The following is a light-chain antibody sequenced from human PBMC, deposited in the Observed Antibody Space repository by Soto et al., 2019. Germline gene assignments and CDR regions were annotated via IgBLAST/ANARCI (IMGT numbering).Light chain of an antibody. Sequence: AIQLTQSPSSLSASVGDRVTITCRASHDIASALAWYQQKPGKPPKLIIYDASTLEGGVPSRFSGSGSGTDFTLTISGLQPEDFATYYCQQFNYFRVTFGQGTRLEIK. CDR3: QQFNYFRVT. CDR1: HDIASA. V-gene: IGKV1D-13*01. CDR2: DAS. J-gene: IGKJ5*01.